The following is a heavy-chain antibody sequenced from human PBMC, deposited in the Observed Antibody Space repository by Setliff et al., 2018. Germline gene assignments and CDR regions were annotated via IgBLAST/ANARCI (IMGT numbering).Heavy chain of an antibody. CDR2: IYYSGST. D-gene: IGHD6-6*01. Sequence: SETLSLTCTVSGGSISSSSYYWGWIRQPPGKGLEWIGSIYYSGSTYYNPSLKSRVTISVDTSKNQFSLKLSSVTAADTAVYYCARVAQYSSSSFYYYYYGMDVWGQGTTVIVSS. CDR3: ARVAQYSSSSFYYYYYGMDV. V-gene: IGHV4-39*07. CDR1: GGSISSSSYY. J-gene: IGHJ6*02.